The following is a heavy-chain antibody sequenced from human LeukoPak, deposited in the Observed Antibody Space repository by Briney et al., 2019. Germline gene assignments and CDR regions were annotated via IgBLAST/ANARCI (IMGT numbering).Heavy chain of an antibody. V-gene: IGHV1-18*01. CDR3: ARDCRPLNENCDYDPSCY. Sequence: ASVKVSCKTSAYTFTNYGLNWVRQAPGQGLEWMGWISVYYGNTNYAPKVQGRVTMTTDTSTTTAYMELRSLRSDDTAVYYFARDCRPLNENCDYDPSCYWGQGALVTVSS. CDR2: ISVYYGNT. CDR1: AYTFTNYG. D-gene: IGHD4-17*01. J-gene: IGHJ4*02.